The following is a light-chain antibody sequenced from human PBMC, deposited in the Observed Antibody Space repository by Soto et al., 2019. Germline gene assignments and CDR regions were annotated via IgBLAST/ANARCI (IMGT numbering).Light chain of an antibody. J-gene: IGLJ1*01. Sequence: QSVLTQPPSVSGAPGQRVTISCTGNSSNLGAGYDVHWYQQLPGAAPKLVIFGNRNRPSGVPERFSGSKSGTSASLAITGLQAEDEADYYCCSYAGSYPYVFGTGTKLTVL. CDR2: GNR. CDR3: CSYAGSYPYV. V-gene: IGLV1-40*01. CDR1: SSNLGAGYD.